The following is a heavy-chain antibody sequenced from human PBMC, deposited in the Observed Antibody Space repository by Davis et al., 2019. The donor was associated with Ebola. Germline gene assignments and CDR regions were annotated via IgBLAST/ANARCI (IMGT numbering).Heavy chain of an antibody. Sequence: ASVKVSCKASGYTFTSYGISWVRQAPGQGLEWMGWISGYNGNTNYAQKLQGRVTMTTDTSTSTASMELRSLRSDDTAVYYCARRGGGGKDAFDLWGQGTMVTVSS. CDR2: ISGYNGNT. CDR1: GYTFTSYG. D-gene: IGHD4-23*01. J-gene: IGHJ3*01. CDR3: ARRGGGGKDAFDL. V-gene: IGHV1-18*01.